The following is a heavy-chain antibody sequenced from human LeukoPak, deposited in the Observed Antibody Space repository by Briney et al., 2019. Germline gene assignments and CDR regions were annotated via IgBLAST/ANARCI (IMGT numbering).Heavy chain of an antibody. D-gene: IGHD3-3*01. CDR1: GYTFTDYY. J-gene: IGHJ6*03. V-gene: IGHV1-69-2*01. CDR2: VDPEDGET. CDR3: ATLRFLEWLSYYYYMDV. Sequence: ASVKVSCKVSGYTFTDYYMHWVQQAPGKGLEWMGLVDPEDGETIYAEKFQGRVTITADTSTDTAYMELSSLRSEDTAVYYCATLRFLEWLSYYYYMDVWGKGTTVTVSS.